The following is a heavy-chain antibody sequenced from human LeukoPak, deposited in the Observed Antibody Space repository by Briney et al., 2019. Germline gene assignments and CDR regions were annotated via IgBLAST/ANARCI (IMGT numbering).Heavy chain of an antibody. D-gene: IGHD6-13*01. V-gene: IGHV3-33*06. CDR3: AKDLETVPYSSSWYGGY. CDR2: IWYDGSNK. J-gene: IGHJ4*02. CDR1: GFTFSSYG. Sequence: GGSLRLSCAASGFTFSSYGMHWVRQAPGKGLEWVAVIWYDGSNKYYADSVKGQFTISRDNSKNTLYLQMNSLRAEDTAVYYCAKDLETVPYSSSWYGGYWGQGTLVTVSS.